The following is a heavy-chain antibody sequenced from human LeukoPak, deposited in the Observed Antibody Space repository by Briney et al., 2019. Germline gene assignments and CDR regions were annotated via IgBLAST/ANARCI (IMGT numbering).Heavy chain of an antibody. CDR2: INHSGST. V-gene: IGHV4-34*01. J-gene: IGHJ6*02. CDR3: ARAALASSGWYRYYYGMDV. Sequence: PSETLSLTCAVYGGSFSGYYWSWICQPPGKGLEWIGEINHSGSTNYNPSLKSRVTISVDTSKNQFSLKLSSVTAADTAVYYCARAALASSGWYRYYYGMDVWGQGTTVTVSS. D-gene: IGHD6-19*01. CDR1: GGSFSGYY.